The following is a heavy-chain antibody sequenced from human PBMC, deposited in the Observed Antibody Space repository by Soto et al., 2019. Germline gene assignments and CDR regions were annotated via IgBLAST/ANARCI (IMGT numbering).Heavy chain of an antibody. CDR2: IIPVLGVA. Sequence: QVQLVQSGAEVKKPGSSVKVSCRSSGGTFNSYTINWVRQAPGHGPEWLGRIIPVLGVANYAQRFQGRVTSTADTSTRTVYMDLTSLRSEDTGVYYCARSGVAGPGALGNWGQGTLVSVSS. CDR1: GGTFNSYT. V-gene: IGHV1-69*02. J-gene: IGHJ4*02. CDR3: ARSGVAGPGALGN. D-gene: IGHD2-15*01.